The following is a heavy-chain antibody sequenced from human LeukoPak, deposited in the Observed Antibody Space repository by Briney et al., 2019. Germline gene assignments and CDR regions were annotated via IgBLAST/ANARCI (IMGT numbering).Heavy chain of an antibody. CDR3: ARPVAATPTSTAFDI. CDR2: IYTSGST. V-gene: IGHV4-61*02. J-gene: IGHJ3*02. CDR1: GGSISSGSYY. Sequence: PSETLSLTCTVSGGSISSGSYYWSWIRQPAGKGLEWIGRIYTSGSTNYNPSLKSRVTISVDTSKNQFSLKLSSVTAADTAVYYCARPVAATPTSTAFDIWGQGTMVTVSS. D-gene: IGHD2-15*01.